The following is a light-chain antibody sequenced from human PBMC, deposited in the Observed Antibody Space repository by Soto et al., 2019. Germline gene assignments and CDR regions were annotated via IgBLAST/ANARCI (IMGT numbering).Light chain of an antibody. Sequence: IVMTQSPATLSVSPGERATLSCRAGQSIDSKLAWYQQRPDQAPRLLIYAASTRATGIPARFSGSGSGTEFTLTISGLQSEDFGVYYCQQYKSWRTFGQGTNVEIK. CDR2: AAS. V-gene: IGKV3-15*01. CDR3: QQYKSWRT. CDR1: QSIDSK. J-gene: IGKJ1*01.